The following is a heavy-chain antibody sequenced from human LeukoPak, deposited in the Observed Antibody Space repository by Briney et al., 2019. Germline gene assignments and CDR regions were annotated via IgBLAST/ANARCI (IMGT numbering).Heavy chain of an antibody. CDR2: IYHSGST. CDR3: ARRSVETVMARPFDY. J-gene: IGHJ4*02. V-gene: IGHV4-59*01. CDR1: GGSISSYY. D-gene: IGHD5-18*01. Sequence: PSETLSLTCTVSGGSISSYYWSWIRQPPGKGLEWIGSIYHSGSTNYNPSLKSRVTISVDTSKNQFSLKLRSVTAADTAVYYCARRSVETVMARPFDYWGQGTLVIVSS.